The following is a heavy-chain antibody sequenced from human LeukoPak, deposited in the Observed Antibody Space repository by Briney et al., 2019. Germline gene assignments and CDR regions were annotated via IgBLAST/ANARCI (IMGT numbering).Heavy chain of an antibody. CDR1: GGSISTYY. CDR2: IYDSGGT. V-gene: IGHV4-59*01. CDR3: ARVVGRYCSSTSCYIDY. J-gene: IGHJ4*02. D-gene: IGHD2-2*02. Sequence: SETLSLTCTVSGGSISTYYWSWIRQPPGKGLEWIGYIYDSGGTNYNPSLKSRVTISEDTSKRQFSLKLRSVTAADTAVYYCARVVGRYCSSTSCYIDYWGQGTLVTVSS.